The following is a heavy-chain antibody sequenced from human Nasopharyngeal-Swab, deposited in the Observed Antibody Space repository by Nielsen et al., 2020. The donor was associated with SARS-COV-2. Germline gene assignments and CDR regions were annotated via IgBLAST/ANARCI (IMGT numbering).Heavy chain of an antibody. J-gene: IGHJ4*02. D-gene: IGHD2-15*01. CDR2: INSDGSST. V-gene: IGHV3-74*01. CDR3: ARVVCSGGSCYQNRYYFDY. Sequence: GGSLRLSYAASGFTFSSYWMHWVRQAPGKGLVWVSRINSDGSSTSYADSVKGRFTISRDNAKNTLYLQMNSLRAEDTAVYYCARVVCSGGSCYQNRYYFDYWGQGTLVTVSS. CDR1: GFTFSSYW.